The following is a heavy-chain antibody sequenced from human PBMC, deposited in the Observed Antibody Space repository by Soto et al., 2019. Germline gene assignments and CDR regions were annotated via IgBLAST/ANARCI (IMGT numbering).Heavy chain of an antibody. Sequence: LGGSLRLSCAASGFTFGDYSMHWVRQVPGKGLEWISLFSWDGRSAYYGDSVKGRFTTSRDNSKNSLYLQMNSLGPEDTAVYYCAKAVGGYSYGMDVLGQGTTVTVSS. D-gene: IGHD3-16*01. CDR1: GFTFGDYS. V-gene: IGHV3-43*01. CDR2: FSWDGRSA. J-gene: IGHJ6*02. CDR3: AKAVGGYSYGMDV.